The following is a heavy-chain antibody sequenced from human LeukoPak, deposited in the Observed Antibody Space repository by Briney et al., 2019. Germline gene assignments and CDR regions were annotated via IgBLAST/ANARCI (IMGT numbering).Heavy chain of an antibody. V-gene: IGHV4-34*01. CDR1: GGSFSGYY. CDR3: ARTFDWQFDY. D-gene: IGHD3-9*01. Sequence: SETLSLTCAVYGGSFSGYYWSWIRQPPGKGLEWIGEINHSGSTNYNPSLKSRVTISVDTSKNQFSLKLSSVTAADTAVYYRARTFDWQFDYWGQGTLVTVSS. CDR2: INHSGST. J-gene: IGHJ4*02.